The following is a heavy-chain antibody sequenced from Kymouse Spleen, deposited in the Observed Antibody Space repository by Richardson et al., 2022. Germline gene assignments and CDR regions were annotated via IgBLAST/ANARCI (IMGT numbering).Heavy chain of an antibody. Sequence: QVQLQESGPGLVKPSETLSLTCTVSGGSVSSGSYYWSWIRQPPGKGLEWIGYIYYSGSTNYNPSLKSRVTISVDTSKNQFSLKLSSVTAADTAVYYCARDEDSSSFDYWGQGTLVTVSS. CDR1: GGSVSSGSYY. V-gene: IGHV4-61*01. CDR2: IYYSGST. D-gene: IGHD6-13*01. J-gene: IGHJ4*02. CDR3: ARDEDSSSFDY.